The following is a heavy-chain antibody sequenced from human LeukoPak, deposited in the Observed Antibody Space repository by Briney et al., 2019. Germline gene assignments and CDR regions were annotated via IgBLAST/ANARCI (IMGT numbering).Heavy chain of an antibody. CDR1: GLTISTNY. J-gene: IGHJ3*02. Sequence: GGSLRLSCAASGLTISTNYMSWVRQAPGKGLEWVSVIYSGGSTYYADSVRGRFTISRDNSKNTLYLQMNSLRAEDTAVYYCARVFGEPIWGQGTMVTVSS. CDR2: IYSGGST. V-gene: IGHV3-66*01. D-gene: IGHD3-10*02. CDR3: ARVFGEPI.